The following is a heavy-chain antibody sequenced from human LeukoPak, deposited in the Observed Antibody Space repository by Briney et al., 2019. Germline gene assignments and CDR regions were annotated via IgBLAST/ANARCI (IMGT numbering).Heavy chain of an antibody. J-gene: IGHJ4*02. D-gene: IGHD3-10*01. V-gene: IGHV3-23*01. CDR3: AKDPHMVRGVMPLYFDY. Sequence: GGSLTLSCAASGFTFSSYAMSWLRQAPGKGLEWVSAISGSGGSTYYADSVKGRFTISRDNSKNTLYLQMNSLRAEDTAVYYCAKDPHMVRGVMPLYFDYWGQGTLVTVSS. CDR2: ISGSGGST. CDR1: GFTFSSYA.